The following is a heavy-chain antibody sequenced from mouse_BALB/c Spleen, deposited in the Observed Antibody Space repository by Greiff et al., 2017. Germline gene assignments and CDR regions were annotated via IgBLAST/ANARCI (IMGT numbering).Heavy chain of an antibody. J-gene: IGHJ3*01. D-gene: IGHD2-1*01. CDR2: INSNGGST. V-gene: IGHV5-6-3*01. CDR1: GFTFSSYG. Sequence: EVKVVESGGGLVQPGGSLKLSCAASGFTFSSYGMSWVRQTPDKRLELVATINSNGGSTYYPDSVKGRFTISRDNAKNTLYLQMSSLKSEDTAMYYCAGYGNYAWFAYWGQGTLVTVSA. CDR3: AGYGNYAWFAY.